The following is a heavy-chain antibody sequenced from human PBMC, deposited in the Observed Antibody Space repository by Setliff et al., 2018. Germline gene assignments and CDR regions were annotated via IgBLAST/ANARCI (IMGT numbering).Heavy chain of an antibody. CDR1: GGSISSGSYY. Sequence: SETLSLTCSVSGGSISSGSYYWGWIRQSPGKGLEWIGSMYYSGSTYYNPSLKGRVTLSVDTTKNQFSLKLTSMTAADTAVYFCARHLLVQGTYHFDYWGQGSPVTVPS. CDR2: MYYSGST. D-gene: IGHD3-10*01. V-gene: IGHV4-39*01. CDR3: ARHLLVQGTYHFDY. J-gene: IGHJ4*02.